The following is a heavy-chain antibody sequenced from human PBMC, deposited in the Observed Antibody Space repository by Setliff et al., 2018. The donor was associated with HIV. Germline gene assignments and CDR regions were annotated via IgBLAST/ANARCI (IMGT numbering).Heavy chain of an antibody. D-gene: IGHD3-10*01. J-gene: IGHJ2*01. CDR3: ARSHYGMMGNWYFDL. Sequence: SETLSLTCTVPGYSISSGYYWGWIRQPPGRGLEWIGNIYHTGSISYNPSLKSRVTISVDMSKNHFSLKLSSVTAADTAVYYCARSHYGMMGNWYFDLWGRGTLVTVSS. V-gene: IGHV4-38-2*02. CDR2: IYHTGSI. CDR1: GYSISSGYY.